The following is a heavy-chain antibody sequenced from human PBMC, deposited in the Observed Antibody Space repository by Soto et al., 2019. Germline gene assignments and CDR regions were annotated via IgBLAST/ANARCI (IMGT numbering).Heavy chain of an antibody. CDR3: TREYSGYDDYFDY. D-gene: IGHD5-12*01. V-gene: IGHV1-46*03. CDR2: INPSGGST. Sequence: ASVKVSCKASGYTFTSYYMHWVRQAPGQGLEWMGIINPSGGSTSYAQKFQGRVTMTRDTSTSTVYMELSSLRSEDTALYYCTREYSGYDDYFDYWGQRTPVTVSS. CDR1: GYTFTSYY. J-gene: IGHJ4*02.